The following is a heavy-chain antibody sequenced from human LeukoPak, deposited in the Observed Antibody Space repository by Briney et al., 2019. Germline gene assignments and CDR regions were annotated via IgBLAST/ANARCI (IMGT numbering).Heavy chain of an antibody. V-gene: IGHV4-39*01. CDR2: IYYSGTT. Sequence: SETLSLTCTVSGDSISKSSYYWGFIRQPPGKGLEWIGNIYYSGTTYYSPSLSSRVTISVDTSKNQFSLKLNSMAAADTAVYYCATTYCGGDCYPAWWGQGTLDTVSS. D-gene: IGHD2-21*02. CDR1: GDSISKSSYY. CDR3: ATTYCGGDCYPAW. J-gene: IGHJ4*02.